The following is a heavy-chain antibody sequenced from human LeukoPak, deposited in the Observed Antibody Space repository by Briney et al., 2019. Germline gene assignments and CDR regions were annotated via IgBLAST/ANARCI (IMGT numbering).Heavy chain of an antibody. CDR1: GFTFSSYG. D-gene: IGHD3-16*02. CDR2: ISSSSSYI. Sequence: GGSLRLSCAASGFTFSSYGMNWVRQAPGKGLEWVSSISSSSSYIYYADSVKGRFTISGDNAKNSLYLQMNSLRAEDTAVYYCARDSKGHPLSWDYVWGSYRYTGAFDIWGQGTMVTVSS. V-gene: IGHV3-21*01. CDR3: ARDSKGHPLSWDYVWGSYRYTGAFDI. J-gene: IGHJ3*02.